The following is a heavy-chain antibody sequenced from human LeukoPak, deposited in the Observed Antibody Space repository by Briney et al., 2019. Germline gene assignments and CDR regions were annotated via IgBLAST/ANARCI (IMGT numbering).Heavy chain of an antibody. Sequence: ASVKVSCKSSGYTFNNYAMNWVRQAPGQGLEWMGWISAYNGNTNYAQKLQGRVTMTTDTSTSTAYMELRSLRSDDTAVYYCARGTAAAGTEVVSFDYWGQGTLVTVSS. J-gene: IGHJ4*02. CDR3: ARGTAAAGTEVVSFDY. CDR1: GYTFNNYA. V-gene: IGHV1-18*04. D-gene: IGHD6-13*01. CDR2: ISAYNGNT.